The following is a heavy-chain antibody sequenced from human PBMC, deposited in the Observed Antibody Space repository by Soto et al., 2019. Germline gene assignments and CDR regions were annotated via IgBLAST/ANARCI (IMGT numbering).Heavy chain of an antibody. J-gene: IGHJ3*02. CDR3: ARGHEYGGNSDACDI. CDR2: IIPIFGTA. Sequence: QVQLVQSGAEVKKPGSSVKVSCKASGGTFSSSAINWVRQAPGQGLEWMGGIIPIFGTADYAQKFQGRVTITADESTTTAYMELSRLRSEDTAVYYCARGHEYGGNSDACDIWGQGTMVTVSS. D-gene: IGHD4-17*01. CDR1: GGTFSSSA. V-gene: IGHV1-69*12.